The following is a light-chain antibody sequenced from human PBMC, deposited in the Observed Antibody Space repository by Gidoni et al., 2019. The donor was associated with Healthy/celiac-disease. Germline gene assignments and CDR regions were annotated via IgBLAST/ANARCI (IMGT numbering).Light chain of an antibody. V-gene: IGLV1-47*01. Sequence: QSVLTQPPSASETHGQSVTTYFSGRSSNIGSNDVYWSKQLPGTAHQLLIYRSNQRPSGSPDRFSGSKSGTSASLAISGLRSEDEADYYCAAWDDSLSGPVVFGGGTKLTVL. CDR2: RSN. CDR1: SSNIGSND. J-gene: IGLJ2*01. CDR3: AAWDDSLSGPVV.